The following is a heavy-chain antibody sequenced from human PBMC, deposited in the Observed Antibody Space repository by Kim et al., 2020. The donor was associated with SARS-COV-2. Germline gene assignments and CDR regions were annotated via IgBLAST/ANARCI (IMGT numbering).Heavy chain of an antibody. CDR1: GGSFSGYY. J-gene: IGHJ6*03. Sequence: SETLSLTCAVYGGSFSGYYWSWIRQPPGKGLEWIGEINHSGSTNYNPSLKSRVTISVDTSKNQFSLKLSSVTAADTAVYYCARGMPRGSRSMSVIAAAGMGGGYYMDVWGKGTTVTVSS. D-gene: IGHD6-13*01. CDR3: ARGMPRGSRSMSVIAAAGMGGGYYMDV. CDR2: INHSGST. V-gene: IGHV4-34*01.